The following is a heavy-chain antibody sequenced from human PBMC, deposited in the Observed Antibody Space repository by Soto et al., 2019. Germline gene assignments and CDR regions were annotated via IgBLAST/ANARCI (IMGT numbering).Heavy chain of an antibody. CDR3: AKGARGYFDY. J-gene: IGHJ4*02. CDR2: ISYDGSNK. Sequence: QVQLVESGGGVVQPGRSLRLSCAASGFTFSSYGIHWVRQAPGKGLEWVAVISYDGSNKYYADSVKGRFTISRDNSKNTLYLQMNSLRAEDTAVYYCAKGARGYFDYWGQGTLVTVSS. CDR1: GFTFSSYG. V-gene: IGHV3-30*18. D-gene: IGHD3-22*01.